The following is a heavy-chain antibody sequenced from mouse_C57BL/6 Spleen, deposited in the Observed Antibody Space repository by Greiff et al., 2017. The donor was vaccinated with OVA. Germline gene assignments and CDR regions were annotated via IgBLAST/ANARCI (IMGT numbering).Heavy chain of an antibody. V-gene: IGHV14-4*01. CDR1: GFNIKDDY. J-gene: IGHJ2*01. Sequence: EVKLMESGAELVRPGASVKLSCTASGFNIKDDYMHWVKQRPEQGLEWIGWIDPENGDTEYASKFQGKATITADTSSNTAYLQLSSLTSEDTAVYYCTTGYYGSSYDYWGQGTTLTVSS. CDR3: TTGYYGSSYDY. D-gene: IGHD1-1*01. CDR2: IDPENGDT.